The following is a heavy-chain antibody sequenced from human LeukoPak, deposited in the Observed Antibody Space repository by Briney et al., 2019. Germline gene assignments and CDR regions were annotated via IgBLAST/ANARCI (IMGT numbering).Heavy chain of an antibody. D-gene: IGHD2-2*01. CDR1: GFTSSSYE. V-gene: IGHV3-48*03. Sequence: GGSLRLSCAASGFTSSSYEMNWVRQAPGKGLEWVSYISSSGSTIYYADSVKGRFTISRDNAKNSLYLQMNSLRAEDTAVYYCARDGLGYCSSTSCFPGGWFDPWGQGTLVTVSS. J-gene: IGHJ5*02. CDR3: ARDGLGYCSSTSCFPGGWFDP. CDR2: ISSSGSTI.